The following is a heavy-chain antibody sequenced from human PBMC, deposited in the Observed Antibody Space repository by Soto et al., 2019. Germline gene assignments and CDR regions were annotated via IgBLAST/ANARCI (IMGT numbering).Heavy chain of an antibody. J-gene: IGHJ3*02. CDR2: ISGSGGST. CDR3: AKDSDILKEDTDAFDI. CDR1: GFTFSSYA. V-gene: IGHV3-23*01. D-gene: IGHD2-15*01. Sequence: GGSLRLSCAASGFTFSSYAMSWVRQAPGKGLEWVSAISGSGGSTYYADSVKGRFTISRDNSKNTLYLQMNSLRAEDTAVYYCAKDSDILKEDTDAFDIWGQGTMVTVSS.